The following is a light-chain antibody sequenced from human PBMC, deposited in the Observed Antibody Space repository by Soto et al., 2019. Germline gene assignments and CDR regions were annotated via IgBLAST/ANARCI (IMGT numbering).Light chain of an antibody. Sequence: GDRVTITWPASQTISSWLAWYXQKXGKXXKXXXYKASTLKSGVPSRFSGSGYGTEFTLTISSLQPDDFATYYCQHYNSYSEAFGQGTKVDI. V-gene: IGKV1-5*03. CDR1: QTISSW. CDR2: KAS. J-gene: IGKJ1*01. CDR3: QHYNSYSEA.